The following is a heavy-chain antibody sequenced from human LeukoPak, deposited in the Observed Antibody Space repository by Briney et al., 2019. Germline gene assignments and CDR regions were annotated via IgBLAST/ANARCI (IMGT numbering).Heavy chain of an antibody. J-gene: IGHJ4*02. Sequence: PSETLSLTCTVSGGSISSSSYYWGWIRQPPGKGLEWIGSIYYSGSTYYNPSLKSRVTISVDTSKNQFSLKLSSVTAADTAVYYCARRATIFGVVIHNYFDYWGQGTLVTVSS. V-gene: IGHV4-39*07. CDR2: IYYSGST. D-gene: IGHD3-3*01. CDR3: ARRATIFGVVIHNYFDY. CDR1: GGSISSSSYY.